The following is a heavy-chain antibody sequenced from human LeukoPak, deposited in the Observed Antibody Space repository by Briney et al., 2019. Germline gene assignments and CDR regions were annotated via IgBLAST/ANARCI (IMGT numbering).Heavy chain of an antibody. V-gene: IGHV3-20*01. CDR1: GFTLDDYG. CDR2: INWRGDEK. D-gene: IGHD1-26*01. CDR3: VRSQVGDGSNQYYLDF. J-gene: IGHJ4*02. Sequence: GGSLRLSCAVSGFTLDDYGMTWVRQAPGKGLQWVSGINWRGDEKGYADSVKGRFTISRDNGKNYVYLEMNSLRVDDTALYHCVRSQVGDGSNQYYLDFWGQGTLVTVSS.